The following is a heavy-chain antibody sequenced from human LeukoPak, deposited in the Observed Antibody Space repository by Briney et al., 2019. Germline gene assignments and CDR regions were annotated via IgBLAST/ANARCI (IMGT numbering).Heavy chain of an antibody. CDR1: GGSFSGYY. V-gene: IGHV4-34*01. CDR3: AREDTALFDY. Sequence: SETLSLTCAVHGGSFSGYYWSWIRQPPGKGLEWIGEINHSGSTNYNPSLKSRVTISVDTSKNQFSLKLSSVTAADTAVYYCAREDTALFDYWGQGTLVTVSS. CDR2: INHSGST. D-gene: IGHD5-18*01. J-gene: IGHJ4*02.